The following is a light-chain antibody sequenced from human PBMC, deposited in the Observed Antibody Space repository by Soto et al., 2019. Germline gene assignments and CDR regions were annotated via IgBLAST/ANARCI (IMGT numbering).Light chain of an antibody. J-gene: IGKJ1*01. CDR1: QTASSSH. CDR3: QQYGSSWT. Sequence: EIVLSQSPCALSLSPGERATLSCRASQTASSSHLAWYQQKPGQAPRLLIYSASTRATDIPDRISGSGSGTDFTLTISRLEPEDFAVYYCQQYGSSWTFGQGTKVDIK. CDR2: SAS. V-gene: IGKV3-20*01.